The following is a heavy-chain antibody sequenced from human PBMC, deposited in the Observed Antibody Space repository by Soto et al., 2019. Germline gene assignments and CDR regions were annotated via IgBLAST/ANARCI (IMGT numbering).Heavy chain of an antibody. CDR1: GGTFSSYT. V-gene: IGHV1-69*02. Sequence: GASVKVSCKASGGTFSSYTISWVRQAPGQGLEWMGRIIPILGIANYAQKFQGRVTITADKSTSTAYMELSSLRSEDTAVYYCASVYYYDCSCYSIAPFSFWSQGTLVTVSS. CDR2: IIPILGIA. D-gene: IGHD3-22*01. J-gene: IGHJ4*02. CDR3: ASVYYYDCSCYSIAPFSF.